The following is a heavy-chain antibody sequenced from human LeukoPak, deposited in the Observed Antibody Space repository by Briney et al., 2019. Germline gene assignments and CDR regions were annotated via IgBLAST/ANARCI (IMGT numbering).Heavy chain of an antibody. CDR3: AREDPSGLYGFGL. CDR1: GASISDYY. D-gene: IGHD6-19*01. V-gene: IGHV4-59*01. Sequence: SETLSLTCTVSGASISDYYWNWVRQSPGKGLEWIGYIYYTGSTRYNPSLKSRVTISVDTSKFQFSLKLISVTAADTAVYYCAREDPSGLYGFGLWGQGALVTVSS. J-gene: IGHJ4*02. CDR2: IYYTGST.